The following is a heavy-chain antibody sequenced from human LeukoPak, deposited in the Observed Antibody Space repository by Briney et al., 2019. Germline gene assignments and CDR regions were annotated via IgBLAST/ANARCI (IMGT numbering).Heavy chain of an antibody. CDR2: ISSGGTT. CDR3: VRRGYTSSWYYFDY. V-gene: IGHV3-48*03. Sequence: GGSLRLSCAASGFTFNTYEMNWVRQAPGKGLEWVSYISSGGTTIYADSVKGRFSVSRDNTKHSLFLQMNSLRFEDTAVYYCVRRGYTSSWYYFDYWGQGTLVTVSS. CDR1: GFTFNTYE. J-gene: IGHJ4*02. D-gene: IGHD6-13*01.